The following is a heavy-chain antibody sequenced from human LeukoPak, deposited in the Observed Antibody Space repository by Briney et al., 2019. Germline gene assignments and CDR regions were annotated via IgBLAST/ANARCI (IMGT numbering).Heavy chain of an antibody. Sequence: SETLSLTCAVYGGSFSGYYWSWIRQPPGKGLEWIGCIYYSGSTNYNPSLKSRVTISVDRSKNQFSLKVSSVTAADTAVYYCARDPGRFGDYYYMDVWGKGTTVTVSS. CDR2: IYYSGST. CDR1: GGSFSGYY. J-gene: IGHJ6*03. D-gene: IGHD3-10*01. V-gene: IGHV4-59*01. CDR3: ARDPGRFGDYYYMDV.